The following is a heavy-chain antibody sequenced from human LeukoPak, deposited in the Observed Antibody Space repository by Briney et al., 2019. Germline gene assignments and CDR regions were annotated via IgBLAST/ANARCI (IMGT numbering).Heavy chain of an antibody. Sequence: GGSLRLACAASGFTFSNAWMNWVRQAPGKGLEWVARIKSKPAGETTTYAAPVKGIFTISRDDSRNPLYLQMNSLKTEDTAVYYCTTCGGDCFFNYWGQGTLVTVSS. D-gene: IGHD2-21*02. J-gene: IGHJ4*02. CDR2: IKSKPAGETT. CDR1: GFTFSNAW. CDR3: TTCGGDCFFNY. V-gene: IGHV3-15*01.